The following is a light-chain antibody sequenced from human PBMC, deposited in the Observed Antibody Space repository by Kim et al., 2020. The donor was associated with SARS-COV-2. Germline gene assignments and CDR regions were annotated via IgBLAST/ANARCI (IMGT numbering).Light chain of an antibody. J-gene: IGLJ3*02. CDR3: QTWGTGIRV. CDR1: SGHSSYA. CDR2: LNSDGSH. V-gene: IGLV4-69*01. Sequence: ASGKLTWTLSSGHSSYANAWHQQQPEKGPRYLMKLNSDGSHSKGDGIPDRFSGSSSGAERYLTISSLQSEDEADYYCQTWGTGIRVFGGGTQLTVL.